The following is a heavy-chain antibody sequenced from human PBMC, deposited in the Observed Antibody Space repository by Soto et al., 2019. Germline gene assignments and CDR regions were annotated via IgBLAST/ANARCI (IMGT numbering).Heavy chain of an antibody. CDR1: GFAFSSFT. J-gene: IGHJ6*02. CDR2: ITSSGSSYI. CDR3: ARDTTPYGMDV. D-gene: IGHD2-2*01. V-gene: IGHV3-21*01. Sequence: ESGGGLVKPGGSLRLSCAASGFAFSSFTMNWVRQAPGKGLECVSSITSSGSSYIYYTDSVKGRFTISRDNAENSLYLQMNNLRAEDTAVYYCARDTTPYGMDVWGQGTTVIVSS.